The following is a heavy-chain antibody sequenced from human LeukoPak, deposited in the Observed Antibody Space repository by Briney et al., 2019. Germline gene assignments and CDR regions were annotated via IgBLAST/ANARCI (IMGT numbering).Heavy chain of an antibody. Sequence: ASVKVSCKASGGTFSSYAISWVRQAPGQGLEWMGGIIPIFGTANYAQKFQGRVTITADESTSTAYMELSSLRSEDTAVYYCARTNEEAFDIWGQGTMVTVSS. CDR3: ARTNEEAFDI. J-gene: IGHJ3*02. CDR2: IIPIFGTA. CDR1: GGTFSSYA. V-gene: IGHV1-69*13.